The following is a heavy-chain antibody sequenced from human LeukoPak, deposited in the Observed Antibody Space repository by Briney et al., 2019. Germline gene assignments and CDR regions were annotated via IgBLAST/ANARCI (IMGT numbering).Heavy chain of an antibody. CDR1: GDSISRSGYY. CDR3: ARHDPWDS. CDR2: VDYSGTT. V-gene: IGHV4-39*01. Sequence: PSETLSLTCSVSGDSISRSGYYWGWVRQPPGKGLEWIGSVDYSGTTWYNVPFKNRVTISIDTSQSQFSLRVRSVTAADTAVYFCARHDPWDSWSRGTLVTVSS. J-gene: IGHJ4*02.